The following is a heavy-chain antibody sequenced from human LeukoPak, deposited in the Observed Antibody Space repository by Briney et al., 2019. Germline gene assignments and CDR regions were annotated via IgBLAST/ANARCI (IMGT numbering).Heavy chain of an antibody. Sequence: SETLSLTCTVSGVSISSYYWSWIRQPAGKGLEWIGRIYTSGSTNYNPSLKSRVTMSADTSKNPFSLKLSSVTAADTAVYYCARDLIGSTVTTGAFRDYWGQGTLVTVSS. V-gene: IGHV4-4*07. D-gene: IGHD4-17*01. CDR2: IYTSGST. CDR1: GVSISSYY. J-gene: IGHJ4*02. CDR3: ARDLIGSTVTTGAFRDY.